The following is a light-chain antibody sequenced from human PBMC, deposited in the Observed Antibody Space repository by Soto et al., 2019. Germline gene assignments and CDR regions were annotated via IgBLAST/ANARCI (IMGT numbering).Light chain of an antibody. CDR1: ENINSY. Sequence: DIQMTQSPSSLSASVGDRVSITCRASENINSYLNWYQQKPGKAPKLPIYVASTLQSGVPSRFSGSGSGTECTPTISSLQPEDFTTYYCQQSYSALPLTFGGGTKVEIK. CDR2: VAS. CDR3: QQSYSALPLT. J-gene: IGKJ4*01. V-gene: IGKV1-39*01.